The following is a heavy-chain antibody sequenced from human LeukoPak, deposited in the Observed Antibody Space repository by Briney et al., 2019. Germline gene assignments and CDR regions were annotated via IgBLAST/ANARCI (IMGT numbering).Heavy chain of an antibody. V-gene: IGHV4-39*01. D-gene: IGHD2-2*01. CDR2: IYFTGST. CDR3: ARKPSTSWPIDY. Sequence: PSETLSLTCTVSGGSISSSSYYWGWIRQPPGKGPEWIGSIYFTGSTYYNPSLKSRVTISVDTSKNQFSLKLSSVTAADTAVYYCARKPSTSWPIDYWGQGTLVTVSS. CDR1: GGSISSSSYY. J-gene: IGHJ4*02.